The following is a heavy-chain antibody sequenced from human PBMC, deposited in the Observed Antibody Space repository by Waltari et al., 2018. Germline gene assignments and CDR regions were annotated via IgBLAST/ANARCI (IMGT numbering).Heavy chain of an antibody. V-gene: IGHV1-2*06. CDR3: ARDFYGDYLRTMDV. J-gene: IGHJ6*03. Sequence: QVQLVQSGAEVKKPGASVKVSCKASGYTFTGYYMHWVRQAPGQGLEWMGRINPNSGGTNYAQKFQGRVTMTRDTSISTAYMELSSLRSEDTAVYYCARDFYGDYLRTMDVWGKGTTVTVSS. CDR1: GYTFTGYY. D-gene: IGHD4-17*01. CDR2: INPNSGGT.